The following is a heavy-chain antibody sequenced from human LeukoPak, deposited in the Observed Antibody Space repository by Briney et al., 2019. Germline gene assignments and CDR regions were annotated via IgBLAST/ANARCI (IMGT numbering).Heavy chain of an antibody. V-gene: IGHV3-74*01. D-gene: IGHD4-17*01. CDR2: INSDGSST. Sequence: GWSLRLSCAASGFTFSSYWMHWVRQDPGKGLVWVSRINSDGSSTSYADSVKGRFTISRDNAKNTLYLQMNSLRAEDTAVYYCARELPTVTTYYFDYWGQGTLVTVSS. J-gene: IGHJ4*02. CDR1: GFTFSSYW. CDR3: ARELPTVTTYYFDY.